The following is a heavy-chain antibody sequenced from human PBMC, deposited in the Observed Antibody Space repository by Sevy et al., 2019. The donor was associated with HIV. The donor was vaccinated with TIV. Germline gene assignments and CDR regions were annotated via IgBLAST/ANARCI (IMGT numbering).Heavy chain of an antibody. CDR2: ISNDGSNK. Sequence: GGSVRLSCAASGFTFTDYAMHWVRQAPGKGLEWVAVISNDGSNKYYADSVKGRFTISRDNSKNTLYLQMNSLRVEDTGVYYCARGYYYDSSGYYAHYFDYWGQGALVTVSS. D-gene: IGHD3-22*01. CDR1: GFTFTDYA. CDR3: ARGYYYDSSGYYAHYFDY. V-gene: IGHV3-30-3*01. J-gene: IGHJ4*02.